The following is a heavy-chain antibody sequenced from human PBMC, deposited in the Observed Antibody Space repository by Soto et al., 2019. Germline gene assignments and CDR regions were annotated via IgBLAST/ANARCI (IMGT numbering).Heavy chain of an antibody. CDR1: GFTFSSYG. J-gene: IGHJ6*02. CDR3: AKEFGNTAMVTYYYYYGMDV. Sequence: GGSLRLSCAASGFTFSSYGMHWVRQAPGKGLEWVAVISYDGSNKYYADSVKGRFTISRDNSKNTLYLQMNSLRAEDTAVYYCAKEFGNTAMVTYYYYYGMDVWGQGTTVTVSS. D-gene: IGHD5-18*01. CDR2: ISYDGSNK. V-gene: IGHV3-30*18.